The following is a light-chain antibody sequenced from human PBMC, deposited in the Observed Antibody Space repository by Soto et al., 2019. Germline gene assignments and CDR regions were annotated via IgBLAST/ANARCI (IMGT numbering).Light chain of an antibody. CDR2: KAS. J-gene: IGKJ1*01. CDR1: QSGSAW. CDR3: QQYRNYPWT. Sequence: DTPMTQSPSTLSAAEGDRVTITCRASQSGSAWLAWYKQKPGKAPKLLIYKASTLESGLPSRFSGSGYGAEFTLTISSLQPDDLGTYYCQQYRNYPWTVGQGTKVEIK. V-gene: IGKV1-5*03.